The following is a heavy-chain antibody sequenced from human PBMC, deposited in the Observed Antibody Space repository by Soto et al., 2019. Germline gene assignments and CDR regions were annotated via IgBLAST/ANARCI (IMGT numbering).Heavy chain of an antibody. Sequence: SVKVSCKASGGTFSSYAISWVRQAPGQGLEWMGGIIPIFGTANYAQKFQGRVTITADESTSTAYMELSSLRSEDTAVYYCARPLVTYYYDSSDLGVFDIWGQGTMVTVSS. CDR1: GGTFSSYA. V-gene: IGHV1-69*13. D-gene: IGHD3-22*01. CDR3: ARPLVTYYYDSSDLGVFDI. J-gene: IGHJ3*02. CDR2: IIPIFGTA.